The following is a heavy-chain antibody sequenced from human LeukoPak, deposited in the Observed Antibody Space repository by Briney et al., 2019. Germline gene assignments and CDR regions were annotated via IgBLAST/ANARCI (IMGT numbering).Heavy chain of an antibody. CDR2: INPNSGGT. Sequence: ASVKVSCKASGYTFTSYYMHWVRQAPGQGLEWMGWINPNSGGTNYAQKFQGRVTMTRDTSISTAYVELSRLRSDDTAVYYCARSSRDIVVVPAARPLIHFDYWGQGTLVTVSS. V-gene: IGHV1-2*02. D-gene: IGHD2-2*01. CDR3: ARSSRDIVVVPAARPLIHFDY. CDR1: GYTFTSYY. J-gene: IGHJ4*02.